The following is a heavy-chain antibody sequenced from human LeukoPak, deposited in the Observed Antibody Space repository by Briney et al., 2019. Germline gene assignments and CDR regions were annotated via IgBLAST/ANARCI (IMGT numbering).Heavy chain of an antibody. Sequence: QAGGSLRLSCAASGFTFNIYAMSWVRQAPGKGLEWVSGISGSGDNTLYADSVKGRFTISRDNSKNTLYLEMNSLRAEDTAIYYCAKMKGHPLPKYYMDVWGQGTTVTVSS. J-gene: IGHJ6*01. D-gene: IGHD1-26*01. CDR3: AKMKGHPLPKYYMDV. CDR1: GFTFNIYA. V-gene: IGHV3-23*01. CDR2: ISGSGDNT.